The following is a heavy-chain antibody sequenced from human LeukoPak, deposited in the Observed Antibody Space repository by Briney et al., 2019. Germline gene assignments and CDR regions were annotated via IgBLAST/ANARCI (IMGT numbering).Heavy chain of an antibody. V-gene: IGHV1-69*05. CDR2: IIPIFGTA. Sequence: ASVKVSCRASGGTFSSYAISWVRQAPGQGLQWMGRIIPIFGTANYAQKFQGRVTITTDESTSTAYMELSSLRSEDTAVYYCARGDYYDSSGYLQFDYWGQGTLVTVSS. J-gene: IGHJ4*02. CDR1: GGTFSSYA. CDR3: ARGDYYDSSGYLQFDY. D-gene: IGHD3-22*01.